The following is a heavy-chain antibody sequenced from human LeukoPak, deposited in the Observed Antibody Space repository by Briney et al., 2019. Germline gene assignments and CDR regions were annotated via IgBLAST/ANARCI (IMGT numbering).Heavy chain of an antibody. V-gene: IGHV1-69*05. CDR1: GGTFSSYA. CDR3: ARDRDIVATFSHPLLGY. Sequence: SVKVSCKASGGTFSSYAISWVRQAPGQGLEWIGGIIPIFGTANYAQKLQGRVTMTTDTSTSTAYMELRSLRSDDTAVYYCARDRDIVATFSHPLLGYWGQGTLVTVSS. D-gene: IGHD5-12*01. CDR2: IIPIFGTA. J-gene: IGHJ4*02.